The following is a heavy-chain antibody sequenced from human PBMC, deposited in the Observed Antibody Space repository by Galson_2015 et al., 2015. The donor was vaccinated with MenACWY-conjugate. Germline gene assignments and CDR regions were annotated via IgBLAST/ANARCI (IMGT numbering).Heavy chain of an antibody. CDR1: GFIFNNYW. V-gene: IGHV3-7*03. CDR2: IRHGGGEK. CDR3: ARDLGFYCSLNDCYPPY. Sequence: SLRLSCAASGFIFNNYWMSWVRQAPGKGREWVADIRHGGGEKYYVDSVRGRFTISRDNAKNSLYLQMNSLRAEDTAVDYGARDLGFYCSLNDCYPPYWGQGTFVSVS. J-gene: IGHJ4*02. D-gene: IGHD2-15*01.